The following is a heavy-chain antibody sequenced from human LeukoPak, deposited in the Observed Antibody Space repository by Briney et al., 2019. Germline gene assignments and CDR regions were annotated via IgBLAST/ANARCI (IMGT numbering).Heavy chain of an antibody. Sequence: GESLKISCKGSGYSFTSYWISWVRQMPGKGLEWMGIIYPGDSDTRYSPSFQGQVTISADKSISTAYLQWSSLKASDTAVYYCARADYDFWSGYYYFDYWGQGTLVTVSS. V-gene: IGHV5-51*03. J-gene: IGHJ4*02. D-gene: IGHD3-3*01. CDR1: GYSFTSYW. CDR3: ARADYDFWSGYYYFDY. CDR2: IYPGDSDT.